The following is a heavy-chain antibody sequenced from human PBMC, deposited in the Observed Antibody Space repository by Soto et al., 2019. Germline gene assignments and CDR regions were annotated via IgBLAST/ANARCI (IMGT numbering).Heavy chain of an antibody. CDR3: SRVDPGETSPFDH. Sequence: ASVKVSCKASGYTFSNYAIHWVRQAPGQGLEWMGWINPFDGSRMFAQSFQGRVTMTRDTSTSTVYMEVSGLRSEDTAVYYCSRVDPGETSPFDHWGQGTLVTVSS. CDR2: INPFDGSR. D-gene: IGHD3-10*01. J-gene: IGHJ4*02. V-gene: IGHV1-46*03. CDR1: GYTFSNYA.